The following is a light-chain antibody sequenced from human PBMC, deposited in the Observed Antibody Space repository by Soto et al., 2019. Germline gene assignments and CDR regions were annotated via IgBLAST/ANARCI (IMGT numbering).Light chain of an antibody. Sequence: VVLTQSPGTLSLSPGDRATLSCRASQRVSGRYLAWYHQKPGQAPRLLIYAASSLQSGVPSRFSGSGSGTDFTLTISSLQPEDFATYYCQQSYSTLWTFGQGTEVDI. CDR3: QQSYSTLWT. J-gene: IGKJ1*01. CDR1: QRVSGRY. V-gene: IGKV3-20*01. CDR2: AAS.